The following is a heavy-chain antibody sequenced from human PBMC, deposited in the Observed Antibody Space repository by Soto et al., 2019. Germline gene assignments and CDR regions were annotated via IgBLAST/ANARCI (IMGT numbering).Heavy chain of an antibody. CDR3: ARGPYDFWSGYGSVDY. D-gene: IGHD3-3*01. CDR1: GGSISGGGYY. CDR2: IYYSGST. V-gene: IGHV4-31*03. Sequence: SETLSLTCTVSGGSISGGGYYWSWIRQHPGKGLEWIGYIYYSGSTYYNPSLKSRVTISVDTSKNQFSLKLSSVTAADTAVYYCARGPYDFWSGYGSVDYWGQGTLVTVSS. J-gene: IGHJ4*02.